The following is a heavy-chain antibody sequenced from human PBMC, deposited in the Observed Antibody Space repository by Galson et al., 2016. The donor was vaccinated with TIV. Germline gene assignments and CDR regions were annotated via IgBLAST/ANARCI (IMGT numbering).Heavy chain of an antibody. CDR3: ARSDSYYKYALDV. CDR2: INPKTGAT. V-gene: IGHV1-2*02. J-gene: IGHJ3*01. CDR1: GYSFTGYF. D-gene: IGHD3-10*01. Sequence: SVKVPCKASGYSFTGYFMHWVRQAPGQGLEWMGWINPKTGATTYAQEFQGRITMTRDTSASTVYMDPNRLQSDDTAVYYCARSDSYYKYALDVWGQGTTVTVSS.